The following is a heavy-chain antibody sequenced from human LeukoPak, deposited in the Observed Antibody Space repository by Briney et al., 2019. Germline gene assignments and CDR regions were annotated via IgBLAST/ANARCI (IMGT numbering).Heavy chain of an antibody. CDR3: AKGDFWSGYYPMHFDY. CDR1: GFTFSSYA. D-gene: IGHD3-3*01. CDR2: ISGSGGST. Sequence: QPGGSRRLSCAASGFTFSSYAMSWVRQAPGKGLEWVSAISGSGGSTYYADSVKGRFTISRDNSKNTLYLQMNSLRAEDTAVYYCAKGDFWSGYYPMHFDYWGQGTLVTVSS. V-gene: IGHV3-23*01. J-gene: IGHJ4*02.